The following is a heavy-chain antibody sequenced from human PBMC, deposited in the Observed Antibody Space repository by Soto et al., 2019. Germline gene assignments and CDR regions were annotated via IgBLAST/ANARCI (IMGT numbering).Heavy chain of an antibody. CDR2: INHSGST. J-gene: IGHJ5*02. CDR3: ARIPPYTNWFDP. Sequence: SETLSLTCAVYGGFFSVYYWSWIRQPPGKGLEWIGEINHSGSTNYNPSLKSRVTISVDTSKNQFSLRLSSVTAADTAVYYCARIPPYTNWFDPWGQGPLVTVSS. V-gene: IGHV4-34*01. CDR1: GGFFSVYY. D-gene: IGHD2-2*02.